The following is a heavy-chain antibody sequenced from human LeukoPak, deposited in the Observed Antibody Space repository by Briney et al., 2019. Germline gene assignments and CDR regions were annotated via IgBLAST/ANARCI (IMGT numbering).Heavy chain of an antibody. CDR3: AKGTIWSGYYCFDY. J-gene: IGHJ4*02. Sequence: PGGSLRLSCAASGFTFSSYGMHWVRQAPGKGLEWVTLISFDGTNKDYADSVKGRFTISRDNSKNTLYLQMNNLRAEDTAVYYCAKGTIWSGYYCFDYWGQGTLVIVSS. CDR1: GFTFSSYG. D-gene: IGHD3-3*01. V-gene: IGHV3-30*18. CDR2: ISFDGTNK.